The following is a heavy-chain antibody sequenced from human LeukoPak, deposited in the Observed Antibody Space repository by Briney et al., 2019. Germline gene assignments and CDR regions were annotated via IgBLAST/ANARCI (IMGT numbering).Heavy chain of an antibody. CDR1: GGSISSYY. J-gene: IGHJ3*02. CDR3: ARDRGDAFDI. Sequence: SETLSLTCTVSGGSISSYYWSWIRQPPGKGLEWIGYIYYSGSTNYNLSLKSRVTISVDTSKNQFSLKLSSVTAADTAVYYCARDRGDAFDIWGQGTMVTVSS. CDR2: IYYSGST. V-gene: IGHV4-59*01.